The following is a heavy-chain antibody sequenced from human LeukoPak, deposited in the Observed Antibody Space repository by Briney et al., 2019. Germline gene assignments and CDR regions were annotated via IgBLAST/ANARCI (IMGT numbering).Heavy chain of an antibody. CDR1: GFTFSSYA. Sequence: QAGGSLRLSCAASGFTFSSYAMSWVRQAPGKGLEWVSAISASGYSTYYADSVKGRFTISRDNSKNSLYLQMNSLRAEDTAVYYCASSVVTTYYYYYGMDVWGQGTTVTVSS. CDR3: ASSVVTTYYYYYGMDV. J-gene: IGHJ6*02. V-gene: IGHV3-23*01. CDR2: ISASGYST. D-gene: IGHD4-23*01.